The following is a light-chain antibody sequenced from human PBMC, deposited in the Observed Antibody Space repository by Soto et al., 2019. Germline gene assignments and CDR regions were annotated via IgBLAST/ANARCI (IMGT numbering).Light chain of an antibody. CDR2: RDR. CDR3: QVWDSSTFVV. J-gene: IGLJ2*01. Sequence: SYELTQPLSVSVALGQTATITCGGNNLERKNVHWYQQKPGQAPVQVIYRDRNRPSVIPERFSGSHSGNTATLTISRAQAGDEADYYCQVWDSSTFVVFGGGTKVTVL. V-gene: IGLV3-9*01. CDR1: NLERKN.